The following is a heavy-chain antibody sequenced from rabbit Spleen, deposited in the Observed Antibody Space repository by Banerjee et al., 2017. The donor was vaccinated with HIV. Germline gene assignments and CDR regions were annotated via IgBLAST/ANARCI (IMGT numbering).Heavy chain of an antibody. Sequence: QEQLEESGGDLVKPGASLTLTCTASGVSFSNNNYMCWVRQAPGKGLEWIACIYTGSSGFTYFASWAKGRFTISSHNAQNTVDLQMNSLTAADTATYFCARGAGASYGLGLWGPGTLVTVS. V-gene: IGHV1S45*01. CDR3: ARGAGASYGLGL. D-gene: IGHD8-1*01. J-gene: IGHJ4*01. CDR2: IYTGSSGFT. CDR1: GVSFSNNNY.